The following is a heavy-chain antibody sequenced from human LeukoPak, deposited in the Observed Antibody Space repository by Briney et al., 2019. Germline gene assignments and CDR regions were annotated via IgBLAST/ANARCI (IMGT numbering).Heavy chain of an antibody. D-gene: IGHD1-14*01. CDR1: GFTFSKAW. Sequence: GGSLRLSCAASGFTFSKAWMNWVRQAPGKGLEWVARIKTKSQGGTTDYTAPVKGRFAISRDDSENRLYLQMSSLKSEDTTVYYCAGGLGKTDPDYWGQGTLVTVSS. J-gene: IGHJ4*02. CDR2: IKTKSQGGTT. V-gene: IGHV3-15*05. CDR3: AGGLGKTDPDY.